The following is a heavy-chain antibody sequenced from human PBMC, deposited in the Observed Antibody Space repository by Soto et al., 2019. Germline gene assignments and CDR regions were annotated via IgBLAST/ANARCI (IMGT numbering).Heavy chain of an antibody. D-gene: IGHD6-13*01. CDR3: ARQDSSSWYWVYGMDV. Sequence: PSETLSLTCTVSGVSISSYYWSWIRQPPGKGLEWVGYIHYSGSTKYNPSLKSRVTISVDTSKNQFSLKLSSVTASDTAVYYCARQDSSSWYWVYGMDVWGQGTTVT. CDR1: GVSISSYY. CDR2: IHYSGST. J-gene: IGHJ6*02. V-gene: IGHV4-59*08.